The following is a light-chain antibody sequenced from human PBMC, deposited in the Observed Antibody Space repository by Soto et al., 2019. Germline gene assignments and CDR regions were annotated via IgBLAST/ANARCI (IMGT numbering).Light chain of an antibody. Sequence: DIQMTQSPSSVSASVXDRVTITCRASQGINNWLAWYQQKPGKAPELLIYAVSYLQSGVPSRFRGSGSGTDFTLTISSLQPEDFATYFCKQSSAFPHTFGGGTRV. J-gene: IGKJ4*01. CDR3: KQSSAFPHT. CDR1: QGINNW. CDR2: AVS. V-gene: IGKV1-12*01.